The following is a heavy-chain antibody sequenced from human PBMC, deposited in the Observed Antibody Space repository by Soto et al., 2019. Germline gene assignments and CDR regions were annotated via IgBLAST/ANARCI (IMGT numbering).Heavy chain of an antibody. CDR1: GDSISRGAYY. Sequence: SETLSLTCTVSGDSISRGAYYWTWIREHPGKGLEWIGYIYYSGSTSYNPSLMGRVTISLDTSQNQSSLKLSSVTAADTAVYYCARVIVGASNYFDYWGQGTLVTV. CDR2: IYYSGST. V-gene: IGHV4-31*03. J-gene: IGHJ4*02. D-gene: IGHD1-26*01. CDR3: ARVIVGASNYFDY.